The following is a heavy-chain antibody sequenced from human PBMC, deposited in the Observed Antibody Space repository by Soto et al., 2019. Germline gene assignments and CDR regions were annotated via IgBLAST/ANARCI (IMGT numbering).Heavy chain of an antibody. CDR3: TRKIAAAGTRFIDWFDP. CDR2: INDCHGST. D-gene: IGHD6-13*01. V-gene: IGHV1-18*04. Sequence: ASVTVSCKDSRYTFPSYGISWVRQAAGQGRAGMGWINDCHGSTNYAQKLQGRVTMTTDTTTSTAYMELSSMRSDDTAVYYSTRKIAAAGTRFIDWFDPWGQGTLVTVSS. J-gene: IGHJ5*02. CDR1: RYTFPSYG.